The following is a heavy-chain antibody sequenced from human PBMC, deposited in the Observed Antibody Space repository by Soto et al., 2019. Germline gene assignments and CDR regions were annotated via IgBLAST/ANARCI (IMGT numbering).Heavy chain of an antibody. D-gene: IGHD3-22*01. J-gene: IGHJ5*02. V-gene: IGHV4-59*01. CDR1: GGSISSYY. Sequence: NPSETLSLTCTVSGGSISSYYWSWIRQPPGKGLEWIGYIYYSGSTNYNPSLKSRVTISVDTSKNQFSLKLSSVTAADTAVYYCARAGDSSGYYPNWFDPWGQGTLVTVSS. CDR3: ARAGDSSGYYPNWFDP. CDR2: IYYSGST.